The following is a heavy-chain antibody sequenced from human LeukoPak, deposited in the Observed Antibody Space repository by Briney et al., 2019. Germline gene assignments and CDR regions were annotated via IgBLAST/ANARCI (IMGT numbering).Heavy chain of an antibody. CDR3: ALNGSYGVY. D-gene: IGHD1-26*01. Sequence: GGSLRLSCAAFGFTFTDYYMSWIRQAPGKGLEWVSYISSSSSYTNYADSVKGRFTISRDNAKNSLYLQMNSLRAEDTAVYYCALNGSYGVYWGQGTLVTVSS. V-gene: IGHV3-11*06. CDR2: ISSSSSYT. CDR1: GFTFTDYY. J-gene: IGHJ4*02.